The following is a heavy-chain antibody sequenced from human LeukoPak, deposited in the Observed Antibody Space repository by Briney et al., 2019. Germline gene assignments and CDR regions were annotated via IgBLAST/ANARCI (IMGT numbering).Heavy chain of an antibody. CDR1: GYTFTGYY. D-gene: IGHD3-16*01. CDR3: ARGYAPQAFDI. V-gene: IGHV1-69*13. CDR2: IIPIFGTA. J-gene: IGHJ3*02. Sequence: SVKVSCKASGYTFTGYYMHWVRQAPGQGLEWMGGIIPIFGTANYAQKFQGRVTITADESTSTAYMELSSLRSEDTAVYYCARGYAPQAFDIWGQGTMVTVSS.